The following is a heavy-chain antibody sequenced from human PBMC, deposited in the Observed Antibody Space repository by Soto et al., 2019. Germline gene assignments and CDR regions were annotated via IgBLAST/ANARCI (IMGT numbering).Heavy chain of an antibody. D-gene: IGHD2-2*02. CDR2: IYYSGST. Sequence: SETLSLTCTVSGGSISSGGYYWSWIRQHPGKGLEWIGYIYYSGSTYYNPSLKSRVTISVDTSKNQFSLKLSSVTAADTAVYYCARVTGYCSSTSCYRGRSYYYYYGMDVWGQGTTVTVSS. CDR1: GGSISSGGYY. V-gene: IGHV4-31*03. J-gene: IGHJ6*02. CDR3: ARVTGYCSSTSCYRGRSYYYYYGMDV.